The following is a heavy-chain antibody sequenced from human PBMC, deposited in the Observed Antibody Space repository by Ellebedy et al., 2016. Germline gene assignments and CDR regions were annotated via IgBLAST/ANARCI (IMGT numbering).Heavy chain of an antibody. CDR1: GFTFSSYS. CDR2: ISSSSSYI. V-gene: IGHV3-21*01. J-gene: IGHJ6*03. D-gene: IGHD5-24*01. CDR3: ARDRGAAHGRDGYPTAGYMDV. Sequence: GGSLRLXXAASGFTFSSYSMNWVRQAPGKGLEWVSSISSSSSYIYYADSVKGRFTISRDNAKNTLYVQMNSLRAEDTAVYYCARDRGAAHGRDGYPTAGYMDVWGKGTTVTVSS.